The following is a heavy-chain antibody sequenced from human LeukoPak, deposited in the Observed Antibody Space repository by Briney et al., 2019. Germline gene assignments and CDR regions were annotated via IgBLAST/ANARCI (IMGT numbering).Heavy chain of an antibody. CDR2: IGNMHRGGHGDA. V-gene: IGHV4-38-2*01. J-gene: IGHJ4*02. Sequence: PSETLSLTCSVSGFSISSGHFWAWIRQTPGKGLEWIGSIGNMHRGGHGDAYYNPSLKSRASLSVDTSRNQFSLRLTSVTAADAAIYYRARRWDRIQYDEYLDYWGQGMLVTVSS. D-gene: IGHD3-16*01. CDR3: ARRWDRIQYDEYLDY. CDR1: GFSISSGHF.